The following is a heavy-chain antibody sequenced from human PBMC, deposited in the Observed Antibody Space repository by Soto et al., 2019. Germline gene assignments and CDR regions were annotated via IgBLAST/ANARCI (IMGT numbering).Heavy chain of an antibody. Sequence: PGGSLRLSCTASGFTFGDYAMSWFRHAPGKGLEWVGFVRSKAYGGTTEYAASVKGRFTISRDDSKSIAYLQMNSLKTEDTAVYYCTRGAWNETPGSNWGQGTRVTVSS. CDR1: GFTFGDYA. CDR3: TRGAWNETPGSN. D-gene: IGHD1-1*01. CDR2: VRSKAYGGTT. J-gene: IGHJ4*02. V-gene: IGHV3-49*03.